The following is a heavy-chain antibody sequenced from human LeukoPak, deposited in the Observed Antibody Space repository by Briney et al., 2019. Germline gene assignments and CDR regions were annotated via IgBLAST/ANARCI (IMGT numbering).Heavy chain of an antibody. J-gene: IGHJ4*02. CDR1: GFTFSSYS. Sequence: GGSLRLSRAASGFTFSSYSMNWVPQAPGKGLEWVSSISSSSSYIYYADSVKSRFTISRDNAKNSLYLQMKSLRAEDTAVYYCARDSLALPYYFCYWGQGTLVTVSS. CDR2: ISSSSSYI. V-gene: IGHV3-21*03. CDR3: ARDSLALPYYFCY.